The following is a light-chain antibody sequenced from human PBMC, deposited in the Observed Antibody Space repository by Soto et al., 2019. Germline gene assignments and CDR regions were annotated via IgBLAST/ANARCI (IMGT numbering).Light chain of an antibody. CDR2: DVT. CDR1: SSDVGGYNS. Sequence: QSALTQPRSVSGSPGQSVTISCTGTSSDVGGYNSVSWYQHHPGKAPKLMIYDVTKRPSGVPDRFSGSKSGNTASLTISRLQAEDEADYYCCSYAGSRVVFGGGTKLTVL. V-gene: IGLV2-11*01. CDR3: CSYAGSRVV. J-gene: IGLJ2*01.